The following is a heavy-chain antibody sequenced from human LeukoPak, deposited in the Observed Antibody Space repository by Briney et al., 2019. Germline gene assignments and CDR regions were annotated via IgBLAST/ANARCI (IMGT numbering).Heavy chain of an antibody. D-gene: IGHD1-26*01. J-gene: IGHJ5*02. V-gene: IGHV4-34*08. CDR2: IPNSGST. Sequence: PWETLTLSCAASGCTFSSNYMCWLLQAPGEELVWMTGIIPNSGSTNYDPSLKSRVTISIDKSKNPFYLQLSSLTAEDTAGYYCAKVDSGSHWAYRFDLWGQGTLVTVSS. CDR1: GCTFSSNY. CDR3: AKVDSGSHWAYRFDL.